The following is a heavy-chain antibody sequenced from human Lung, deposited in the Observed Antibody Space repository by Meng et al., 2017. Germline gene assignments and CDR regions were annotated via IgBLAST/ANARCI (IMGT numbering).Heavy chain of an antibody. CDR1: GYNFPDYY. CDR3: ARDEDISAAGKLFGDY. CDR2: INPKSGDT. V-gene: IGHV1-2*06. J-gene: IGHJ4*02. D-gene: IGHD6-25*01. Sequence: QVQLVQAGAEVKKPGASVKVSGKPSGYNFPDYYIHWVRRAPGQGLEWMGRINPKSGDTRYAQKFQARVTMTGDTSISTAYMELSGLRSDDTAMYYCARDEDISAAGKLFGDYWGQGTLVTVSS.